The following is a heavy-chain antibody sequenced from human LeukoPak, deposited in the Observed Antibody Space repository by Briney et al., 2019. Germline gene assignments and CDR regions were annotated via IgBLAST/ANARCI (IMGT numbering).Heavy chain of an antibody. CDR3: AKDRWGLGAAAGYFDY. Sequence: PGGSLRLSCAASGFTFSSYAMSWVRQAPGKGLEWVSAISSSGGSTYYADSVKGRFTISRDNSKNTLYLQMNSLRAEDTAVYYCAKDRWGLGAAAGYFDYWGQGTLVTVSS. V-gene: IGHV3-23*01. CDR2: ISSSGGST. CDR1: GFTFSSYA. J-gene: IGHJ4*02. D-gene: IGHD6-13*01.